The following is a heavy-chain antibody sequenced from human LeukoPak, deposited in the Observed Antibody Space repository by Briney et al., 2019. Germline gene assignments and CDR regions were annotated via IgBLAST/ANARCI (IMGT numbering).Heavy chain of an antibody. Sequence: GGSLRLSCAASGFTFSSYAMTWVRQAPGKGLEWVSAITWSGGTTYYADSVKGRFTISRDNSKNTLYLQMNSLRAEDTAVYYCARHLSGVTGYTYGRGIDYWGQGTLVTVSS. V-gene: IGHV3-23*01. CDR2: ITWSGGTT. J-gene: IGHJ4*02. CDR1: GFTFSSYA. D-gene: IGHD5-18*01. CDR3: ARHLSGVTGYTYGRGIDY.